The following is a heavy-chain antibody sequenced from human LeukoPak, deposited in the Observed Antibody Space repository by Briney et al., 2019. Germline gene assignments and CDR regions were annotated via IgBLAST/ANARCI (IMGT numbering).Heavy chain of an antibody. CDR1: GFTFDDYA. Sequence: GGSLRLSCAASGFTFDDYAMHWVRQAPGKGLEWVSGISWNSGSIGYADSVKGRFTISRDNAKNSLYLQMNSLRAEDTALYYCAKEGSGYALDYWGQGTLVTVSS. CDR2: ISWNSGSI. CDR3: AKEGSGYALDY. D-gene: IGHD5-12*01. J-gene: IGHJ4*02. V-gene: IGHV3-9*01.